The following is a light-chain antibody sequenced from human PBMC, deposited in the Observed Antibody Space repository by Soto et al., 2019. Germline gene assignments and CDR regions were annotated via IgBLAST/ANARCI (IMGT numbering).Light chain of an antibody. V-gene: IGKV1-39*01. J-gene: IGKJ5*01. CDR1: QSISNH. CDR3: QQAYSFPIT. CDR2: GAS. Sequence: DIQMTQSPSSLSASVEDRVIITCRASQSISNHLNWYQQKPGKAPKLLIHGASRLQSGVPARFSGSGSGTDFTLSINSLQPEDFATYYCQQAYSFPITFGQGTRLEIK.